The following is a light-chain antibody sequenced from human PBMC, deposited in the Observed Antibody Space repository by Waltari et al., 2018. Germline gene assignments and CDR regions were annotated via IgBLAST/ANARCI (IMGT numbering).Light chain of an antibody. CDR1: PSVGGN. Sequence: ERVLTQSPDTLSVSPGERATLSCRASPSVGGNVAWYQQRPGQAPRLLIFGASIRASGIPARFSGSGSGTEFTFTISSLESEDFAVYYCLQYNNWPRTFGQGTKVEV. V-gene: IGKV3-15*01. CDR2: GAS. J-gene: IGKJ1*01. CDR3: LQYNNWPRT.